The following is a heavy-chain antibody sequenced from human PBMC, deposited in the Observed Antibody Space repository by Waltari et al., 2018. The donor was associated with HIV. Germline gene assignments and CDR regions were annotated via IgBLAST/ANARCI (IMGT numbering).Heavy chain of an antibody. J-gene: IGHJ5*02. CDR2: ISWRSGNI. CDR3: ARGPMYKWFDP. Sequence: EVQLVESGGDLVQPGGSLRLSCAASGFTFDDYAMHWVRQAPGKGLEWVSGISWRSGNIAYADSVRGRFTISRDNAKNSLYLRMNSLRAEDTALYYCARGPMYKWFDPWGQGTLVTVSS. CDR1: GFTFDDYA. D-gene: IGHD3-10*02. V-gene: IGHV3-9*01.